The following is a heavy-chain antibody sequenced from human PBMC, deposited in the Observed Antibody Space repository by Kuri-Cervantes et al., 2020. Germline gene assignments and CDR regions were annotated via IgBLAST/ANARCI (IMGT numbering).Heavy chain of an antibody. CDR2: ISYDSSVI. Sequence: GESLKISCAASGFTVSSNYMSWVRQAPGKGLEWVSYISYDSSVIDYADSVKGRFTISRDNAKNSLFLQMNTLRADDTAVYYCARDSRGRSNWFDPWGQGTLVTVSS. J-gene: IGHJ5*02. CDR1: GFTVSSNY. V-gene: IGHV3-48*04. CDR3: ARDSRGRSNWFDP. D-gene: IGHD3-16*01.